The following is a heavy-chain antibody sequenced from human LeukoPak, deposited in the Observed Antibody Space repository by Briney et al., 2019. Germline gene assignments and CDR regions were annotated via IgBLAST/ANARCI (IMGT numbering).Heavy chain of an antibody. CDR1: GYNSTNYA. Sequence: GASVKVSCKASGYNSTNYALNWVRQTPGQGLEWMGWINTNTGRPTYAQGFTPRFVFSLDTSVSTAFLQISTLRPADTAIYCATSLGAGSDAFALWGQGTMVTVSS. CDR3: ATSLGAGSDAFAL. J-gene: IGHJ3*01. V-gene: IGHV7-4-1*02. CDR2: INTNTGRP. D-gene: IGHD6-13*01.